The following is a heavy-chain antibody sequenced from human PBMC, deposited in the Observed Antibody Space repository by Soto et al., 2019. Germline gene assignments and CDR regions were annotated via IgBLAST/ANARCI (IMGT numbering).Heavy chain of an antibody. CDR1: GFTFSTYW. J-gene: IGHJ4*02. CDR3: ARASPFDD. V-gene: IGHV3-74*01. CDR2: INSDGITT. Sequence: EVQLVESGGGLVQPGGSLRLSCAASGFTFSTYWMHWVRQAPGKGLVWVSRINSDGITTTYADSVKGRFTISRDNAKNTLYLQMTSLIAEDTAVYYCARASPFDDWGQGTLVTVSS.